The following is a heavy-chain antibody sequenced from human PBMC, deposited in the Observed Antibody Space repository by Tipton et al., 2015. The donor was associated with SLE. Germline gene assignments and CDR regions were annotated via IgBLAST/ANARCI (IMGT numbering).Heavy chain of an antibody. D-gene: IGHD3-10*01. J-gene: IGHJ6*02. V-gene: IGHV3-30*02. CDR3: AKGGMDV. Sequence: SLRLSCAASGFTFSSYWMSWVRQAPGKGLEWVAFIRYDGSNKYYADSVKGRFTISRDNSKNTLYLQMNSLRAEDTAVYYCAKGGMDVWGQGTTVTVSS. CDR2: IRYDGSNK. CDR1: GFTFSSYW.